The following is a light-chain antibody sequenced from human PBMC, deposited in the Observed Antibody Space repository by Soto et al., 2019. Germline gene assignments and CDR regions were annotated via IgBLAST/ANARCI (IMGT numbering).Light chain of an antibody. Sequence: QSALTQPASVSGSPGQSITISCTGTRRDVGGYNYVSWYQQHPGKAPKLMIYDVTNRPSGVSTRFSGSKSGNTASLTISGLQAEDEADYYCSSYTSSSTLPVFGGGTKLTVL. J-gene: IGLJ2*01. V-gene: IGLV2-14*03. CDR2: DVT. CDR1: RRDVGGYNY. CDR3: SSYTSSSTLPV.